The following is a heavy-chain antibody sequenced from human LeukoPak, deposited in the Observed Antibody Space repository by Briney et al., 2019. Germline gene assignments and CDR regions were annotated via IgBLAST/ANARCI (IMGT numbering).Heavy chain of an antibody. CDR2: IYYSGST. CDR1: GGSMNTYY. J-gene: IGHJ2*01. V-gene: IGHV4-59*01. CDR3: ARGGWCLDF. Sequence: SETLSLTCTVSGGSMNTYYWSWFRQPPGRGLEWIGYIYYSGSTNYNPSLKSRVTITVDTSKNQFSLKLSSVTAADTAVYSCARGGWCLDFWGRGTLVTVSS.